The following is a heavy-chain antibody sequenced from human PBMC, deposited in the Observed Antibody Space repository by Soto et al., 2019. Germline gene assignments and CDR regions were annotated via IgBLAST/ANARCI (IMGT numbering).Heavy chain of an antibody. Sequence: GGSLRLSCAASGFTFSSYWMSWVRQAPGKGLEWVANIKQDGSEKYYVDSVKGRFTISRDNAKNSLYLQMNSLRAEDTAVFYCARDGAYCGGDCSSWFDPWGQGTLVTVSS. D-gene: IGHD2-21*02. CDR3: ARDGAYCGGDCSSWFDP. J-gene: IGHJ5*02. CDR1: GFTFSSYW. V-gene: IGHV3-7*05. CDR2: IKQDGSEK.